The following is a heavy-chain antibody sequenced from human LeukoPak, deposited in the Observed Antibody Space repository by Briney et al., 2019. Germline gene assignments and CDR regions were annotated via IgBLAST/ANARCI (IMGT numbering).Heavy chain of an antibody. Sequence: GRSLRLSCVVSGFTFSTYAMHWVRQAPGKGLEWVALISYDGSNKYYADSVKGRLTISRDNSKNTLYLQMNSLRTEDTAVYYCARATGSYYSLGYWGQGTLVTVSS. V-gene: IGHV3-30-3*01. CDR2: ISYDGSNK. J-gene: IGHJ4*02. D-gene: IGHD1-26*01. CDR3: ARATGSYYSLGY. CDR1: GFTFSTYA.